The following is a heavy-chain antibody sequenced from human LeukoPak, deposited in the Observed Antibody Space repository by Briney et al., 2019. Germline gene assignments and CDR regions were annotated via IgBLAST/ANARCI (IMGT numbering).Heavy chain of an antibody. CDR1: GYTFTSYD. D-gene: IGHD6-6*01. CDR3: ARGLRPVEQRVPSIRSWYFDL. CDR2: MNPNRGNT. J-gene: IGHJ2*01. Sequence: GASVKVSCKASGYTFTSYDINWVRQATGQGLEWMGWMNPNRGNTGYAQKFQGRFTMTRNTSISTAYMELSSLRSEYTAVYYGARGLRPVEQRVPSIRSWYFDLWGRGTLVTVSS. V-gene: IGHV1-8*01.